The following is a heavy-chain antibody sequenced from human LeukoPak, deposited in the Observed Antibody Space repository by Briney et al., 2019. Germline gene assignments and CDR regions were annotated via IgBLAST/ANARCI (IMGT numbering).Heavy chain of an antibody. V-gene: IGHV3-7*01. CDR2: IKVDGSEK. D-gene: IGHD3/OR15-3a*01. CDR1: GFSFINYW. CDR3: ARDLGTWFDP. Sequence: GGSLRLSCATSGFSFINYWMSWVRQAPGKGLEWVANIKVDGSEKYYVDSVKGRFTISRDNAKNSLYLQMNSLRADDTAVYYCARDLGTWFDPWGQGTLVTVSS. J-gene: IGHJ5*02.